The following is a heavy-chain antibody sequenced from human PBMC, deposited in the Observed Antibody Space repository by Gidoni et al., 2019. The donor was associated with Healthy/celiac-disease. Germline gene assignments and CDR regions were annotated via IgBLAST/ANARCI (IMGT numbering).Heavy chain of an antibody. CDR1: GLAFSSDG. CDR3: ARAGIAVAGKGYYFDY. CDR2: LWYAGSHK. D-gene: IGHD6-19*01. Sequence: QVQLVKSGGGEVKTGRSRRLSGAASGLAFSSDGLLWVRQAPGKGLVWFAVLWYAGSHKYYADSLKGRFTISRDNSKNTLYLQMISLRAEDTAVYYCARAGIAVAGKGYYFDYWGQGPLVPVSS. V-gene: IGHV3-33*01. J-gene: IGHJ4*02.